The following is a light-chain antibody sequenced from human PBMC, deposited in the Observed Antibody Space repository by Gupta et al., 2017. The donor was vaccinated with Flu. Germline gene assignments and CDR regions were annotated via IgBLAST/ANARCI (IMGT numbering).Light chain of an antibody. V-gene: IGKV1-39*01. J-gene: IGKJ5*01. CDR3: QQSFTSPIT. CDR1: QSIGSY. Sequence: DIQMTQSPSSVSASVGDRVTITCRASQSIGSYLSWHQQRTGLSPRLLIFGATALQGGAPSRFSGSVSGTEFTLTISNLQPEDLATYFCQQSFTSPITFGQGTRVDI. CDR2: GAT.